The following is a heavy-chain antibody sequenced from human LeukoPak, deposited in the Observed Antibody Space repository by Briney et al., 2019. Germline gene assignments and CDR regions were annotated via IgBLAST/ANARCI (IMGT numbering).Heavy chain of an antibody. CDR1: GGSFGIYY. CDR3: ARVPGGGTAAN. J-gene: IGHJ3*01. CDR2: TTYSGST. V-gene: IGHV4-59*01. D-gene: IGHD1-7*01. Sequence: PLETLSLTCTVSGGSFGIYYWSWIWQTPRKGLGRIGFTTYSGSTNYTPSLKGRGTISADTSKNQFSLKLSSVTAADTALYYCARVPGGGTAANWGQGTMVTVSS.